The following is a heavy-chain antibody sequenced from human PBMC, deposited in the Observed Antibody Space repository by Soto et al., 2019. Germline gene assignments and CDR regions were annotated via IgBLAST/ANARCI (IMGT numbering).Heavy chain of an antibody. D-gene: IGHD3-9*01. V-gene: IGHV1-69*06. CDR2: IIPIFGTA. Sequence: VASVKVSCKASGGTFSSYAISWVRQAPGQGLEWMGGIIPIFGTANYAQKFQGRVTITADKSTSTAYMELSSLRSEDTAVYYCARMYYDILTGYYMNGMDVWGQGTTVTVSS. CDR1: GGTFSSYA. J-gene: IGHJ6*02. CDR3: ARMYYDILTGYYMNGMDV.